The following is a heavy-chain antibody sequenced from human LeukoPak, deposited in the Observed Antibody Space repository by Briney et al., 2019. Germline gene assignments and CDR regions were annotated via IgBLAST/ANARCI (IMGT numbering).Heavy chain of an antibody. J-gene: IGHJ4*02. CDR1: GGSISSGSYY. V-gene: IGHV4-61*02. CDR3: ARELIYGDYLDY. CDR2: IYTSGST. D-gene: IGHD4-17*01. Sequence: PSETLSLTCTVSGGSISSGSYYWSWIRQPAGKGLEWIGRIYTSGSTNYNPSLKSRVTISVDTSKNQFSLQLSSVTAADTAVYYCARELIYGDYLDYWGQGTLVTVSS.